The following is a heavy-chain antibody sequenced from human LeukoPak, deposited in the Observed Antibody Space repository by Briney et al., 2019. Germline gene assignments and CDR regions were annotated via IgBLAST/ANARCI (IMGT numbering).Heavy chain of an antibody. CDR3: TRHGGRDYYDSSEDAFNI. CDR2: IRSKTHTYAT. CDR1: GFTFSGSA. D-gene: IGHD3-22*01. V-gene: IGHV3-73*01. Sequence: GGSLRLSCAASGFTFSGSAMHWVRQASGKGLEWVGRIRSKTHTYATAYAASVKGRFTISRDDSKNTAYLQMNSLKTEDTAVYYCTRHGGRDYYDSSEDAFNIWGQGTMVTVSS. J-gene: IGHJ3*02.